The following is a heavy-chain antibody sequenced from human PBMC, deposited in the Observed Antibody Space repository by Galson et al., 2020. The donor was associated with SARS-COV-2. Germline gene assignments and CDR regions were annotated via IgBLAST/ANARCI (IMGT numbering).Heavy chain of an antibody. Sequence: GGSLRFSCAASGFTFSDSGMYWVRQASGKGLEWVGRIRSRANNYATEYAASVKGRFTISRDDSQNTAYLQMNSLKTEDTAVYYCTRVPPYSNSFWDAFDIWGQGTMVTVSS. CDR2: IRSRANNYAT. CDR1: GFTFSDSG. J-gene: IGHJ3*02. V-gene: IGHV3-73*01. D-gene: IGHD4-4*01. CDR3: TRVPPYSNSFWDAFDI.